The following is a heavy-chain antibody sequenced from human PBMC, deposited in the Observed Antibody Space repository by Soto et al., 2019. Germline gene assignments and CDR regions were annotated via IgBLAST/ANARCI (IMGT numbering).Heavy chain of an antibody. CDR2: ISGSGGST. CDR3: AKDDDFWSGYNLDY. J-gene: IGHJ4*02. V-gene: IGHV3-23*01. CDR1: GFTFSSYA. D-gene: IGHD3-3*01. Sequence: GGALRLSCAASGFTFSSYAMSWVRQAPGKGLEWVSAISGSGGSTYYADSVKGRFTISRDNSKNTLYLQMNSLRAEDTAVYYCAKDDDFWSGYNLDYWGQGTLVTVSS.